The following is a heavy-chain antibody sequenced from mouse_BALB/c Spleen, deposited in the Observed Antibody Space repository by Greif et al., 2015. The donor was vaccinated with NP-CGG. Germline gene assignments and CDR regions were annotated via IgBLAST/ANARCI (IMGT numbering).Heavy chain of an antibody. Sequence: EVHLVESGGGLVQPGGSLRLSCATSGFTFTDYYMSWVRQPPGKALEWLGFIRNKANGYTTEYSASVKGRFTISRDNSQSILYLQMNTLRAEDGATYYCAREYGNFLYFDYWGQGTTLTVSS. V-gene: IGHV7-3*02. CDR1: GFTFTDYY. CDR3: AREYGNFLYFDY. CDR2: IRNKANGYTT. J-gene: IGHJ2*01. D-gene: IGHD2-10*02.